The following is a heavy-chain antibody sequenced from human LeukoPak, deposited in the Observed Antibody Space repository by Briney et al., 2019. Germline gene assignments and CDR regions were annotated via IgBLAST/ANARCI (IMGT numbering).Heavy chain of an antibody. CDR3: ARFATAGDNWFDP. CDR1: GGTFSSYA. D-gene: IGHD2-15*01. CDR2: IIPILGIA. J-gene: IGHJ5*02. Sequence: SVKVSCKASGGTFSSYAISWMRQAPGQGLEWMGRIIPILGIANYAQKFQGRVTITADKSTSTAYMELSSLRSEDTAVYYCARFATAGDNWFDPWGQGTLVTVSS. V-gene: IGHV1-69*04.